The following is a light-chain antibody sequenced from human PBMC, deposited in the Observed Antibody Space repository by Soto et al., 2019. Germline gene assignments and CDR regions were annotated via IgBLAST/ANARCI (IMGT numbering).Light chain of an antibody. J-gene: IGLJ2*01. Sequence: SYELTQPPSVSVSPGQTASITCSGDKLGDKYACWYQQKPGQSPVLVVYQNNKRPSGIPERFSGSNFGNTATLTISGTQAMYEADYYCQAWDSSTVVFGGGTKLTVL. CDR2: QNN. V-gene: IGLV3-1*01. CDR3: QAWDSSTVV. CDR1: KLGDKY.